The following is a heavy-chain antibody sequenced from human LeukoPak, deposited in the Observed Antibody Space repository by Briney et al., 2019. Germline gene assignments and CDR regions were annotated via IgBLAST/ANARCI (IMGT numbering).Heavy chain of an antibody. V-gene: IGHV3-21*01. CDR2: ISSSSSYI. J-gene: IGHJ3*02. CDR3: ARDRTYAGWSFAFDI. CDR1: GFTFTSYA. D-gene: IGHD6-19*01. Sequence: GGSLRLSCAASGFTFTSYAMNWVRQAPGKGLEWVSSISSSSSYIYYADSVKGRFTISRDNAKNSLYLQMNSLRAEDTAVYYCARDRTYAGWSFAFDIWGQGTMVTVSS.